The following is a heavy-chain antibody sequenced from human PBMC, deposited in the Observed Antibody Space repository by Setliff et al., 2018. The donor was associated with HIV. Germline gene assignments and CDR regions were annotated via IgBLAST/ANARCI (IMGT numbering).Heavy chain of an antibody. V-gene: IGHV4-61*09. CDR2: IYTSGST. Sequence: PSETLSLTCTVSGGSITSGSYYWSWIRQPAGKGLEWIGHIYTSGSTNYNPSLKSRVIMPVDTSKKQFYLKLSSVTAADTAVYYCARDRYGGTYDAFEIWGQGTMVTVS. J-gene: IGHJ3*02. CDR1: GGSITSGSYY. D-gene: IGHD1-26*01. CDR3: ARDRYGGTYDAFEI.